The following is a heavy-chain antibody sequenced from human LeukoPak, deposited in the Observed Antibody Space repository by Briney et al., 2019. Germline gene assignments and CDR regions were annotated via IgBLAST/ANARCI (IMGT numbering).Heavy chain of an antibody. D-gene: IGHD5-12*01. V-gene: IGHV3-74*01. CDR2: IDTDGSNT. J-gene: IGHJ4*02. CDR3: AKGRGDIVATIDY. Sequence: GGSLRLSCAASGFTFSSYWIHWVRQAPGKGLVWVSRIDTDGSNTNYADSVKGRFTISRDSAKNSLYLQMNSLRAEDTALYYCAKGRGDIVATIDYWGQGTLVTVSS. CDR1: GFTFSSYW.